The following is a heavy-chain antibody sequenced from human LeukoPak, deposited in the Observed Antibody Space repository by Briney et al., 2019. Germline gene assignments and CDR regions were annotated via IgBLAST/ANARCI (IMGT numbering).Heavy chain of an antibody. J-gene: IGHJ3*02. V-gene: IGHV3-53*01. D-gene: IGHD6-13*01. Sequence: GGSLRLSCAASGFTVSSNYMSWVRQAPGKGLEWVSVIYSGGSTYYADPVKGRFTISRDNSKNTLYLQMNSLRAEDTAVYYCAGVAAAGKIDAFDIWGQGTMVTVSS. CDR3: AGVAAAGKIDAFDI. CDR2: IYSGGST. CDR1: GFTVSSNY.